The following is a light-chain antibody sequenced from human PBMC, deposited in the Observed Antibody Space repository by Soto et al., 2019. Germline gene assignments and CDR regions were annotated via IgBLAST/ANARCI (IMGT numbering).Light chain of an antibody. CDR1: RSVSSSY. CDR2: GAS. CDR3: QQYGSSPLT. Sequence: IVLTQSPGTLSLSPGERATLSCRASRSVSSSYLAWYQQKPGQAPRLLIYGASSRATGIPDRFSGSGSGTDFTLTISRLEPEDFAVYYCQQYGSSPLTFGGGTKVDNK. J-gene: IGKJ4*01. V-gene: IGKV3-20*01.